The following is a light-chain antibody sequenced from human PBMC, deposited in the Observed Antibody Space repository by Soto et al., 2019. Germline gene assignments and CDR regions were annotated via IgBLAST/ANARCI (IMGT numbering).Light chain of an antibody. CDR1: SSDVGTYNY. V-gene: IGLV2-11*01. Sequence: QSALTRPRSVSGSPGQSVTISFAGTSSDVGTYNYVSWYQQHPGKAPKLVISDVSRRPSGVPDRFSGSKSGNTASLTISGLQAEDEADYYCCSYAGSYINYVFGTGTKVTVL. CDR3: CSYAGSYINYV. CDR2: DVS. J-gene: IGLJ1*01.